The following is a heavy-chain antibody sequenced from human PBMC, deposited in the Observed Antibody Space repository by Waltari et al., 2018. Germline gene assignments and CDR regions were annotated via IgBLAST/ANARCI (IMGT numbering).Heavy chain of an antibody. CDR3: ARGQNVYYYYYYMDV. V-gene: IGHV3-21*01. CDR1: GFTFRGYS. CDR2: ISSSSSYI. J-gene: IGHJ6*03. Sequence: EVQLVESGGGLVKPGGALRHSCAASGFTFRGYSMNWFRQAPGKGLELVSSISSSSSYIYYADSVKGRFTISRDNAKNSLYLQMNSLRAEDTAVYYCARGQNVYYYYYYMDVWGKGTTVTISS. D-gene: IGHD1-1*01.